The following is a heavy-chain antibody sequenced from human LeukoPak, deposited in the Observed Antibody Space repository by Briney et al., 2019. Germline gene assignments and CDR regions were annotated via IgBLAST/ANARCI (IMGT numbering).Heavy chain of an antibody. CDR2: ISSSSGSNT. Sequence: GGSLRLSCAASGFTFSSYSMNWVRQAPGKGLEWVSYISSSSGSNTNYADSVKGRFTISRDNAKNSLYLQMNSLRAEDTAVYYCARVGSIAAAGTVDYWGQGTLVTVSS. V-gene: IGHV3-48*04. CDR3: ARVGSIAAAGTVDY. J-gene: IGHJ4*02. D-gene: IGHD6-13*01. CDR1: GFTFSSYS.